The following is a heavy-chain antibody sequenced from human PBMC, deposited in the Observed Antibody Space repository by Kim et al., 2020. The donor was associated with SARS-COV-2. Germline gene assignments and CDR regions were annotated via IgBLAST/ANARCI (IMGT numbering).Heavy chain of an antibody. CDR3: ARDWQMVSPDNLGYYFDS. Sequence: GALRLSCRASGFTFSGHSLNWVRQAPGKGLEWLSYISGTSSTIFYADSVRGRFTVSRDNAKNSLYLHMNTMTAEDSAVYFCARDWQMVSPDNLGYYFDSWGQGTLVTVSS. J-gene: IGHJ4*02. CDR1: GFTFSGHS. V-gene: IGHV3-48*04. D-gene: IGHD2-8*01. CDR2: ISGTSSTI.